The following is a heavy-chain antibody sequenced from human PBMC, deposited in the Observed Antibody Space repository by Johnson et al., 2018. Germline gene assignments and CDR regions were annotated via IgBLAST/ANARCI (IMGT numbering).Heavy chain of an antibody. Sequence: EVQLVETGGGLVQPGGSLRLSCAASGFTFSSYDMHWVRQATGKGLEWVSGIHTAGDTYYPGSVKGRFTISRENAKNSLYLQMNSPGAGDTAVYYCARGIPGGFDIWGQGTMVTVSS. CDR3: ARGIPGGFDI. J-gene: IGHJ3*02. V-gene: IGHV3-13*01. D-gene: IGHD2-21*01. CDR1: GFTFSSYD. CDR2: IHTAGDT.